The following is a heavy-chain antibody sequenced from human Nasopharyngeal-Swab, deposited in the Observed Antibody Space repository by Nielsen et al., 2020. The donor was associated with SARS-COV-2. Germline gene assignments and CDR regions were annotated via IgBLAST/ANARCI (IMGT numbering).Heavy chain of an antibody. CDR3: ARSPRLQPWSGPYYYEMDV. D-gene: IGHD3-3*01. J-gene: IGHJ6*03. CDR2: IIPIFGTA. Sequence: WVRQAPGQGLEWMGGIIPIFGTANYAQKFQGRVTITADESTSTAYMELSSLRSEDTAVYCCARSPRLQPWSGPYYYEMDVWGKGTTVTVS. V-gene: IGHV1-69*01.